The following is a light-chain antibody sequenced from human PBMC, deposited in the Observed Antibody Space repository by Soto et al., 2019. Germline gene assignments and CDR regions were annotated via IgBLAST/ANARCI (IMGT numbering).Light chain of an antibody. CDR1: QGISSY. CDR3: QQLNTYPNT. V-gene: IGKV1-9*01. J-gene: IGKJ2*01. CDR2: AAS. Sequence: DIQLTQSPSFLSASVGDRVTITCRASQGISSYLAWYQQKPGKAPNLLIYAASTLQSGVPSRFSGSGSGTEFTLTISNLQPEDFATYYCQQLNTYPNTFGQGTKLEIK.